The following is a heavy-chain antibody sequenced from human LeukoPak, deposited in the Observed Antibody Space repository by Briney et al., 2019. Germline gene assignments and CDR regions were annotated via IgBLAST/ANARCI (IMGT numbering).Heavy chain of an antibody. Sequence: GGSLRLSCAASGFTFSSYAMHWVRQAPGKGLEWVAVISYDGSNKYYADSVKGRFTISRDNSKNTLYLQMNSLRAEDTAVYYCARSYGDYGLDAFGIWGQGTMVTVSS. CDR1: GFTFSSYA. V-gene: IGHV3-30-3*01. J-gene: IGHJ3*02. D-gene: IGHD4-17*01. CDR2: ISYDGSNK. CDR3: ARSYGDYGLDAFGI.